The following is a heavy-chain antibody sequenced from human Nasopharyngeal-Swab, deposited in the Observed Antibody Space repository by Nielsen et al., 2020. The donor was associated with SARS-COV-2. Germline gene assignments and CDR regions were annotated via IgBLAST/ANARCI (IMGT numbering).Heavy chain of an antibody. D-gene: IGHD2-21*02. V-gene: IGHV4-59*01. Sequence: SETLSLTCTVSGGSISSYYWSWIRQPPGKGLEWIGYIYYSGSTNYNPSLKSRVTISVDTSKNQFSLKLGSVTAADTAVYYCARERVTDKYFDYWGQGTLVTVSS. CDR1: GGSISSYY. CDR3: ARERVTDKYFDY. J-gene: IGHJ4*02. CDR2: IYYSGST.